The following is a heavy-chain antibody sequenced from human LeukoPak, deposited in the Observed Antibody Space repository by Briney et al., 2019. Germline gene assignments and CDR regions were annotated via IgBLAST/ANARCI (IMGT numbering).Heavy chain of an antibody. Sequence: PSETLSLTCTVSGGSINNYYWNWIRQPAGKGLEWIGRIHITGSTNFNPSLKSRVTISVDTSKNQFSLKLSSVTAADTAVYYCARHRPLIAVAGTGFDYWGQGTLVTVSS. D-gene: IGHD6-19*01. V-gene: IGHV4-4*07. CDR3: ARHRPLIAVAGTGFDY. CDR1: GGSINNYY. CDR2: IHITGST. J-gene: IGHJ4*02.